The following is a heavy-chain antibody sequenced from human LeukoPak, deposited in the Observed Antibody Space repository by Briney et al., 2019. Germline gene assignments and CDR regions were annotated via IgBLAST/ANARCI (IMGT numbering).Heavy chain of an antibody. CDR2: IRYDGSNK. V-gene: IGHV3-30*02. J-gene: IGHJ4*02. CDR3: APGMLGHCSSTSCPYFDY. D-gene: IGHD2-2*01. CDR1: GFTFSSYG. Sequence: GGSLRLSCAASGFTFSSYGMHWVRQAPGKGLEWLAFIRYDGSNKYYADSVKGRFTISRDNSKNTLYLQMNSLRAEDTAVYYCAPGMLGHCSSTSCPYFDYWGQGTLVTVSS.